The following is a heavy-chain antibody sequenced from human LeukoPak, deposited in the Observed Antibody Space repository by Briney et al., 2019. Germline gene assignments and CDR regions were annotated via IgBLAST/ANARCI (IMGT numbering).Heavy chain of an antibody. CDR1: GFTFSSYA. Sequence: GGSLRLSCAASGFTFSSYAMSWVRQAPGKGLEWVSAISGSGGSTYYADSVKGRFTISRDNSRNTLYLRMNSLRAEDTAVYYCAKENGIGYYYGMDVWGQGTTVTVSS. CDR2: ISGSGGST. D-gene: IGHD1-1*01. V-gene: IGHV3-23*01. J-gene: IGHJ6*02. CDR3: AKENGIGYYYGMDV.